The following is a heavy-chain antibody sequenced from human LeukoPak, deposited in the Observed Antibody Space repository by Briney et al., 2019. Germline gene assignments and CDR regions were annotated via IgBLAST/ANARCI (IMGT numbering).Heavy chain of an antibody. D-gene: IGHD6-19*01. Sequence: PGGSLRLSCAASGFTFDDYAMHWVRQAPGKGLEWVSGIRWNSGSIGYADSVKGRFTIFRDNAKNSLYLQMTSLRAEDTALYYCAKDFSGRRRSSGWTTWGQGTLVTVSS. J-gene: IGHJ5*02. CDR1: GFTFDDYA. CDR3: AKDFSGRRRSSGWTT. V-gene: IGHV3-9*01. CDR2: IRWNSGSI.